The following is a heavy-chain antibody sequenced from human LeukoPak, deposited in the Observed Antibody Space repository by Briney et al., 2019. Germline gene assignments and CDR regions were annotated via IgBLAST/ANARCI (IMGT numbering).Heavy chain of an antibody. CDR1: GFTFSSYA. D-gene: IGHD1-1*01. Sequence: GGSLRLSCAASGFTFSSYATSWVRQAPGKGLEWVSASGSGGSTYYADSVKGRFTISRDNSKNTLYLQMNSLRAEDTAVYYCAKWRSLEPPTDYWGQGTLVTVSS. CDR3: AKWRSLEPPTDY. CDR2: SGSGGST. J-gene: IGHJ4*02. V-gene: IGHV3-23*01.